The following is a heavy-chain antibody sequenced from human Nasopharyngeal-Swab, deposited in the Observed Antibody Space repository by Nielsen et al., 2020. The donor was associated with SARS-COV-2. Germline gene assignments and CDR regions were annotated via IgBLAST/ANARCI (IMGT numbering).Heavy chain of an antibody. V-gene: IGHV4-34*01. Sequence: GSLRLSCAVYGGSFSGYYWSWIRQPPGKGLEWIGEINHSGNTKYNPSLKSRVTLSVDTSKNQFSLTLSSVTAADMAVYYCARGGSTPMIISYWGQGTLVTVSS. D-gene: IGHD5-18*01. CDR3: ARGGSTPMIISY. CDR1: GGSFSGYY. J-gene: IGHJ4*02. CDR2: INHSGNT.